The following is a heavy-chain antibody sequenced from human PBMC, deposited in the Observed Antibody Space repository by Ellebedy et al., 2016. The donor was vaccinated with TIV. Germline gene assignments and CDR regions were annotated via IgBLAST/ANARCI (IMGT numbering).Heavy chain of an antibody. CDR3: AKLAGISSWYAEY. D-gene: IGHD6-13*01. Sequence: GESLKISCEASGFTFRSFAMNWVRQAPGKGLEWVASITSASSYIYYTDSVEGRFTISRDNAKNSLYLQMNSLRAEDTAVYYCAKLAGISSWYAEYWGQGTLVTVSS. CDR2: ITSASSYI. CDR1: GFTFRSFA. V-gene: IGHV3-21*01. J-gene: IGHJ4*02.